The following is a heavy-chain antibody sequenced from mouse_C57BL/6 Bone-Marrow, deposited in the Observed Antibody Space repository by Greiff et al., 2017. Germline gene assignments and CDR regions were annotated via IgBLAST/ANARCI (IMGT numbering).Heavy chain of an antibody. V-gene: IGHV5-6*02. D-gene: IGHD2-3*01. J-gene: IGHJ3*01. CDR2: ISSGGSYT. Sequence: DVKLVESGGDLVKPGGSLKLSCAASGFTFSSYGMSWVRQTPDKRLEWVATISSGGSYTYYPDSVKGRFTISRDNAKNTLYLQMSSLKSEDTAMYYCARPLYDGLFAYWGQGTLVTVSA. CDR1: GFTFSSYG. CDR3: ARPLYDGLFAY.